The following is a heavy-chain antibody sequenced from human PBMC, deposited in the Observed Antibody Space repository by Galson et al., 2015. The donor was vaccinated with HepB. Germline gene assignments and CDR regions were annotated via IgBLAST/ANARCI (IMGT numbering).Heavy chain of an antibody. Sequence: SVKVSCKASGYTFTGYYMHWVRQAPGQGLEWMGWINPNSGGTNYAQKFQGRVTMTRDTSISTAYMELSRLRPDDTAVYYCASKDYYDSSGYYWDGMDVWGQGTTVTVSS. CDR1: GYTFTGYY. CDR3: ASKDYYDSSGYYWDGMDV. CDR2: INPNSGGT. D-gene: IGHD3-22*01. J-gene: IGHJ6*02. V-gene: IGHV1-2*02.